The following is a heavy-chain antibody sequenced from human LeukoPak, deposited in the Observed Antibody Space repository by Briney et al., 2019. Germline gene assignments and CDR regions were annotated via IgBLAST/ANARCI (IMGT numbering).Heavy chain of an antibody. CDR1: GFTFSSYA. Sequence: PGGSLRLSCAASGFTFSSYAMSWVRQAPGKGLEWVSAISGSGGSTYYADSVKGRFTISRDNSKSTLYLQMNSLRAEDTAVYYCAKDGRGTSRTDYWGQGTLVTVSS. D-gene: IGHD2-2*01. CDR2: ISGSGGST. CDR3: AKDGRGTSRTDY. J-gene: IGHJ4*02. V-gene: IGHV3-23*01.